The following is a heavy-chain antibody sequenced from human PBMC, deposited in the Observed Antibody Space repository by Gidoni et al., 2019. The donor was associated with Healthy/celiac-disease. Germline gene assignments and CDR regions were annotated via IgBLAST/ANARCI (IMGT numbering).Heavy chain of an antibody. J-gene: IGHJ4*02. V-gene: IGHV3-43*02. CDR3: AKDRYDFWSGYPPYFDY. CDR2: ISGDGGST. D-gene: IGHD3-3*01. CDR1: DFTFDDSA. Sequence: EVQLVESGGGVVQPGGSLRLSCAASDFTFDDSAMHWVRQAPGKGLEWVSLISGDGGSTYYADSVKGRFTISRDNSKNSLYLQMNSLRTEDTALYYCAKDRYDFWSGYPPYFDYWGQGTLVTVSS.